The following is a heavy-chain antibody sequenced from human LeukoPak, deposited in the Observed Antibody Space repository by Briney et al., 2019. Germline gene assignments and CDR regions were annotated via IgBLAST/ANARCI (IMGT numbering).Heavy chain of an antibody. J-gene: IGHJ4*02. V-gene: IGHV3-30*18. CDR1: GFTFSSYG. CDR3: AKGVTTGTTLIGVDY. Sequence: PGGSLRLSCAASGFTFSSYGMHWVRQAPGKGLEWVAVISYDGSNKYYADSVKGRFTISRDNSKNTLYLQMNSLRAEDTAVYYCAKGVTTGTTLIGVDYWGQGTLVTVSS. D-gene: IGHD1-1*01. CDR2: ISYDGSNK.